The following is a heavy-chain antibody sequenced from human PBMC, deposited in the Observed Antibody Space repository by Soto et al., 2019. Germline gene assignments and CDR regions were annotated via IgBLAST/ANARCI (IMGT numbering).Heavy chain of an antibody. CDR1: GYTFTSYY. J-gene: IGHJ4*02. CDR2: INPSGGST. Sequence: GASVKVSCKASGYTFTSYYMHWVRQAPGQGLEWMGIINPSGGSTSYAQKFQGRVTMTRDTSTSTVYMELSSLRSEDTAVYYCAREVERGYSYRYLEYWGQGTLVTVSS. D-gene: IGHD5-18*01. CDR3: AREVERGYSYRYLEY. V-gene: IGHV1-46*01.